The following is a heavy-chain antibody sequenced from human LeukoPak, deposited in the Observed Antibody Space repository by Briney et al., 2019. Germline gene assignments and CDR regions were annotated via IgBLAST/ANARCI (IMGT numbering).Heavy chain of an antibody. CDR2: MYYSGST. CDR3: ARHYYDSTGYYYFDY. CDR1: GDSISVSSYY. J-gene: IGHJ4*02. V-gene: IGHV4-39*01. Sequence: PSETLSLTCTVSGDSISVSSYYWGWIRQPPGKGLEWIGSMYYSGSTYSNPSLKSRVTISVDTSKNQFSLKLSSVTAADTAVYYCARHYYDSTGYYYFDYWGQGTLVTVSS. D-gene: IGHD3-22*01.